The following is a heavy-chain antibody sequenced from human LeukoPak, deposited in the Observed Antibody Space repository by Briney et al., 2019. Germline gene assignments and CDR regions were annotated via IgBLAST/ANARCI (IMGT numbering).Heavy chain of an antibody. J-gene: IGHJ4*02. CDR2: ISSDGSST. D-gene: IGHD4-17*01. Sequence: GGSLRLSCAASGFSLSTYWVHWVRQAPGKGLVWVSRISSDGSSTNYADSVKGRFTISRDNAKNTRYLQVNSLRAEDTAVYYCATGDGDSRYYFDSWGQGTLVTVSS. CDR3: ATGDGDSRYYFDS. CDR1: GFSLSTYW. V-gene: IGHV3-74*01.